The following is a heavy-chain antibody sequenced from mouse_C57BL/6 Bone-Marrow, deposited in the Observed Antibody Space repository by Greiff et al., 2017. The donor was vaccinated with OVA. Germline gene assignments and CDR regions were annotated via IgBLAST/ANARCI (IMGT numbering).Heavy chain of an antibody. V-gene: IGHV1-55*01. Sequence: VQLQQSGAELVKPGASVKLSCKASGYTFTSYWITWVKQRPGQGLEWIGDIYPGSGSTNYNEKFKSKATLTVDTSSSTAYMQLSSLTSEDSAVYYCARRRDAMDYWGQGTSVTVSS. J-gene: IGHJ4*01. CDR1: GYTFTSYW. CDR3: ARRRDAMDY. CDR2: IYPGSGST.